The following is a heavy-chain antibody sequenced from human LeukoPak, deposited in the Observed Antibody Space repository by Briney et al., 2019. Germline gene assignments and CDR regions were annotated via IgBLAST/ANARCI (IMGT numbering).Heavy chain of an antibody. V-gene: IGHV1-2*02. CDR2: INPNNGDT. Sequence: GASVKVSCKASGYTFTGYYMHWVRQAPGQGLEWMGWINPNNGDTDYAQKFLGRVTMTRDTSIITIYMELSRLRSDDTAVYYCARAARYCGSSNCYQYFDPWGQGTLVTVSS. D-gene: IGHD2-2*01. J-gene: IGHJ5*02. CDR3: ARAARYCGSSNCYQYFDP. CDR1: GYTFTGYY.